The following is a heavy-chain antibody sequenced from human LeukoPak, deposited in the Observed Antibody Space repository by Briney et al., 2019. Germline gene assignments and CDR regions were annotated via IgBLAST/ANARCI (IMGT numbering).Heavy chain of an antibody. Sequence: GGSLRLSCAASGFTFSSYAMSWVRQAPGKGLDWLSYISISGSDTFYADSVSGRFTISRDNAKNSLFLQMNSLRVEDTAVYYCARDRDYGSGSYFDGMDVWGQGTTVTVSS. D-gene: IGHD3-10*01. V-gene: IGHV3-21*05. CDR2: ISISGSDT. CDR1: GFTFSSYA. CDR3: ARDRDYGSGSYFDGMDV. J-gene: IGHJ6*02.